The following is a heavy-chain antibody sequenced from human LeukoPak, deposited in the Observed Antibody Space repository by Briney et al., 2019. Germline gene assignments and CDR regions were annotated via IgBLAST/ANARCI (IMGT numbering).Heavy chain of an antibody. Sequence: SEPLSLTCTVSGDSISSSSYYWGWLRPPPGQGLEWIGSIHYSGSTYYNPSLQSRVTISVDTSKNQFSLKLSSVTAADTAVYYCARVGTPMRGWFDPWGQGTLVTVSS. J-gene: IGHJ5*02. D-gene: IGHD3-22*01. V-gene: IGHV4-39*07. CDR1: GDSISSSSYY. CDR2: IHYSGST. CDR3: ARVGTPMRGWFDP.